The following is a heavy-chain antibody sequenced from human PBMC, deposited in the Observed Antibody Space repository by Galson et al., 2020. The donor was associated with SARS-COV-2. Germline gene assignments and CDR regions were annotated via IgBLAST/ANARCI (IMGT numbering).Heavy chain of an antibody. Sequence: GGSLRLSCAASGFTFSSYWMSWVRQAPGKGLEWVANIKQDGSERYYVDSVKGRFTISRDNAENSLYLQMNSLRADDTAVYYCARGDYSYYYYGMDVWGQGTTVTVSS. J-gene: IGHJ6*02. CDR2: IKQDGSER. D-gene: IGHD4-17*01. V-gene: IGHV3-7*04. CDR1: GFTFSSYW. CDR3: ARGDYSYYYYGMDV.